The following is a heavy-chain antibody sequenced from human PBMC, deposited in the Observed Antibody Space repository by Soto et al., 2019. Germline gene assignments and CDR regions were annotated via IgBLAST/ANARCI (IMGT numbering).Heavy chain of an antibody. CDR3: AREGSYSAYNFAHGIQSWSFDF. CDR1: GGSINTFY. J-gene: IGHJ4*02. V-gene: IGHV4-4*07. Sequence: AETLSLTCTVSGGSINTFYWSWVRQPAGKGLEWIGRISSSASTSFNPSIESRVAMSVDTSKNHFSLNLSSVTAADMAVYYCAREGSYSAYNFAHGIQSWSFDFWGQGALVTVSS. D-gene: IGHD5-12*01. CDR2: ISSSAST.